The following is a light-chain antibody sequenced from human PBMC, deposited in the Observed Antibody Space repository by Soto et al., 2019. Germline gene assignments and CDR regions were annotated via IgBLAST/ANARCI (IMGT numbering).Light chain of an antibody. J-gene: IGKJ4*01. CDR2: QAS. CDR1: QSISSW. Sequence: DIQMTQSPSTLSASVGDRVTITCRASQSISSWLAWYQQKPGKAPKLLIYQASSLKSGVPSRFSGSGSATEFTLTISSLQPDDFATYYCEDYSSSSRLTFGGGTKVDIK. V-gene: IGKV1-5*03. CDR3: EDYSSSSRLT.